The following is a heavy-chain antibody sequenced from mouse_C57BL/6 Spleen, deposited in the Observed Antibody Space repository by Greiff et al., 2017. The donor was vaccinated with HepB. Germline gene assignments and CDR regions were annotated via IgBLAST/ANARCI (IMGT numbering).Heavy chain of an antibody. CDR2: IYPGSGST. D-gene: IGHD3-3*01. Sequence: QVQLQQPGAELVKPGASVKMSCKASGYTFTSYWITWVKQRPGQGLEWIGDIYPGSGSTNYNEKFKSKATLTVDTSSSTAYMQLSSLTSEDSAVYYCARRGPRSGDFDYWGQGTTLTVSS. CDR3: ARRGPRSGDFDY. J-gene: IGHJ2*01. CDR1: GYTFTSYW. V-gene: IGHV1-55*01.